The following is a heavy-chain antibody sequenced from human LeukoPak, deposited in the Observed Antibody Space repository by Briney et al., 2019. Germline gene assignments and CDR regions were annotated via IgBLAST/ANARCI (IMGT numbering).Heavy chain of an antibody. J-gene: IGHJ4*02. CDR1: RYSFTSYY. Sequence: ASVKVSCKTSRYSFTSYYIHWVRQAPGQGLEWMGWINPSSGGTDYAQKFQGRVTMTGDTSISTAYMELSSLRSDDTAVYYCARDRGSSWYVDYWGQGTLVTVSS. D-gene: IGHD6-13*01. V-gene: IGHV1-2*02. CDR3: ARDRGSSWYVDY. CDR2: INPSSGGT.